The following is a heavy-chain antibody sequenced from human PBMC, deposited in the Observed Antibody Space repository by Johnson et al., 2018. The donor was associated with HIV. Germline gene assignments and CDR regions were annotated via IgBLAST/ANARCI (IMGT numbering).Heavy chain of an antibody. J-gene: IGHJ3*02. CDR1: GFTVSSNY. CDR2: FYRNGGST. D-gene: IGHD3-22*01. CDR3: AKRLGYDSRGDQFDI. Sequence: VQLVESGGGLVQPWGSLRLSCAASGFTVSSNYMSWVRQAPGKGLEWVCGFYRNGGSTGYAASVKGRFTISRDNAKNSLYLQMNSLTAEDTAIYYCAKRLGYDSRGDQFDIWGQGTMVTVSS. V-gene: IGHV3-20*04.